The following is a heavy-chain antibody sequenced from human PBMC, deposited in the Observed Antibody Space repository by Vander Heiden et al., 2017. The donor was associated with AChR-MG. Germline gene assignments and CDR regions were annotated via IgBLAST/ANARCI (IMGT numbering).Heavy chain of an antibody. D-gene: IGHD3-3*01. Sequence: QVQLQQWGAGLLKPSETLSLTCAVYGGYFSGYYWRWIRQPPGKGLEWIGEINHSGSTNYNPSLKSRVTISVDTSKNQFSLKLSSVTAADTAVYYCARERRYDFWSGYSPYYYYGMDVWGQGTTVTVSS. J-gene: IGHJ6*02. CDR2: INHSGST. CDR3: ARERRYDFWSGYSPYYYYGMDV. V-gene: IGHV4-34*01. CDR1: GGYFSGYY.